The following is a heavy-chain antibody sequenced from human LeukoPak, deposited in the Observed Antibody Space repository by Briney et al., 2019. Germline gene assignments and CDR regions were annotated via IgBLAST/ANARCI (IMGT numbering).Heavy chain of an antibody. D-gene: IGHD6-13*01. CDR1: GFTVSSNY. J-gene: IGHJ4*02. V-gene: IGHV3-53*01. Sequence: GGSLRLSCAASGFTVSSNYMSWVRQAPGKGLEWVSVIYSGGSTYHADSVKGRFTISRDNSKNTLYLQMNSLRAEDTAVYYCARDSSSWYYFDYWGQGTLVTVSS. CDR2: IYSGGST. CDR3: ARDSSSWYYFDY.